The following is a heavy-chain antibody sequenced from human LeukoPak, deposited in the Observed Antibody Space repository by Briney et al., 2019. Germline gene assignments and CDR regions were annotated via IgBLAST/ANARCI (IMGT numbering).Heavy chain of an antibody. Sequence: SVKVSCKASGGTFSSYAISWVRQAPGQGLEWMGRIIPILGIANYAQKFQGRVTITADKSTSTAYMELSSLRSEDTAVYYCARGQGQGYSSGWPFDYWGQGTLVTVSS. CDR3: ARGQGQGYSSGWPFDY. V-gene: IGHV1-69*04. J-gene: IGHJ4*02. D-gene: IGHD6-19*01. CDR2: IIPILGIA. CDR1: GGTFSSYA.